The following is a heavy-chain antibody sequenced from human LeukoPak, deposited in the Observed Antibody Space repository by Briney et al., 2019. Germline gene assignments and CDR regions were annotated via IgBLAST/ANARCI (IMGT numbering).Heavy chain of an antibody. Sequence: SSETLSLTCTVSGGSFSTYYWSWIRQPPGKGREWIGYIYYTGTTNYNPSLRSRVTISVDTSKNQFSLNLSSVTAADTAVYYCARAGANGIEAAGSLRYWGQGTLVTVSS. J-gene: IGHJ4*02. CDR3: ARAGANGIEAAGSLRY. CDR1: GGSFSTYY. V-gene: IGHV4-59*01. D-gene: IGHD6-13*01. CDR2: IYYTGTT.